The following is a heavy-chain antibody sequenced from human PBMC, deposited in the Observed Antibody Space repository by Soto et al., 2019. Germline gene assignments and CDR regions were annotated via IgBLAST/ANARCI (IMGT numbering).Heavy chain of an antibody. CDR3: ASTITFGGVIVKGPFDY. J-gene: IGHJ4*02. V-gene: IGHV4-30-4*01. D-gene: IGHD3-16*02. CDR2: IYYSGST. Sequence: SETLSLTCTVSGGSISSGDYYWSWIRQPPGKGLEWIGYIYYSGSTYYNPSLKSRVTISVDTSKNQFSLKLSSVTAADTAVYYCASTITFGGVIVKGPFDYWGQGTLVTVS. CDR1: GGSISSGDYY.